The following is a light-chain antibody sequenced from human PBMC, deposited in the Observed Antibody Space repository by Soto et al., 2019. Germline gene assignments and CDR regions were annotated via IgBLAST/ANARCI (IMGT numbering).Light chain of an antibody. J-gene: IGKJ1*01. Sequence: IILTQSPATXSGAPGHRLTISCRASQTISSWLAWYQQNPPXAXXXLISHDSTLETGIPSRFSGSAYGTEFNLTRRSLKPADFATYYCQEYRTYSFGQGTQVDI. V-gene: IGKV1-5*01. CDR1: QTISSW. CDR3: QEYRTYS. CDR2: HDS.